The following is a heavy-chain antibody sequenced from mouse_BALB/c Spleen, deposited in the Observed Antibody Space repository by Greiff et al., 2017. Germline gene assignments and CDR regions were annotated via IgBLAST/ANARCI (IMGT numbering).Heavy chain of an antibody. J-gene: IGHJ4*01. CDR2: INPYNDGT. V-gene: IGHV1-14*01. D-gene: IGHD2-3*01. CDR1: GYTFTSYV. CDR3: ARIYDGYYVAMDY. Sequence: EVKLMESGPELVKPGASVKMSCKASGYTFTSYVMHWVKQKPGQGLEWIGYINPYNDGTKYNEKFKGKATLTSDKSSSTAYMELSSLTSEDSAVYYCARIYDGYYVAMDYWGQGTSVTVSS.